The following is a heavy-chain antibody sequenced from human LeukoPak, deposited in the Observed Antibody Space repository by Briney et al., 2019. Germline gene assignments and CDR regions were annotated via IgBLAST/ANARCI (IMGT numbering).Heavy chain of an antibody. CDR1: GDSISSSNW. CDR3: ARSSSGWSNIDY. V-gene: IGHV4-4*02. J-gene: IGHJ4*02. D-gene: IGHD6-19*01. CDR2: IYHSGST. Sequence: SGTLSLTCAVSGDSISSSNWWSWVRQPPGKGLGWIGEIYHSGSTNYNPSLKSRVTISVDKFKNQSSLKLSSVTAADTAVYYCARSSSGWSNIDYWGQGTLVTVSS.